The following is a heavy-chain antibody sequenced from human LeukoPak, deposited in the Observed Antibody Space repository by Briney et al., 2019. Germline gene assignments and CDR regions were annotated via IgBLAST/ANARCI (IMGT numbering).Heavy chain of an antibody. CDR1: GFTFSSYA. J-gene: IGHJ4*02. Sequence: GGSLRLSCAASGFTFSSYAMSWVRQAPGKGLEWVSAISGSGGSTYYADSVKGRFTTSRDNSKNTLYLQMNSLRAEDTAVYYCAKDSSLGYCSGGSCYYFDYWGQGTLVTVSS. D-gene: IGHD2-15*01. CDR2: ISGSGGST. V-gene: IGHV3-23*01. CDR3: AKDSSLGYCSGGSCYYFDY.